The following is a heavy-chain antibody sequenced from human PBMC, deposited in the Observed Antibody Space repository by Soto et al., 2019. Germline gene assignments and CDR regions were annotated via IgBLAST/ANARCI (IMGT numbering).Heavy chain of an antibody. Sequence: LSLTCTVSGGSISSYYWSWIRQPPGKGLEWIGYIYYSGSTNYNPSLKSRVTISVDTSRNQFSLKLSSVTAADTAVYYCARVSYYDSSGYYSPHGFDYWGQGTLVTVSS. J-gene: IGHJ4*02. CDR3: ARVSYYDSSGYYSPHGFDY. CDR2: IYYSGST. CDR1: GGSISSYY. D-gene: IGHD3-22*01. V-gene: IGHV4-59*01.